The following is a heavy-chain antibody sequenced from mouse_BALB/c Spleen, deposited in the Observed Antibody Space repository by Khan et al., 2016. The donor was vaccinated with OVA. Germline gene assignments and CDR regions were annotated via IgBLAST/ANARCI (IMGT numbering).Heavy chain of an antibody. D-gene: IGHD1-3*01. CDR1: GFNIKDYY. CDR2: IDPENGDT. Sequence: VQLQQSGAEFVRSGASVKLSCTTSGFNIKDYYMHWVKQRPKRGLEWIGWIDPENGDTEFAPKFQGQATMTADTSSNTAYLHLSSLTSEDTAVYSCNATKLSLWFPSWGQGTLVTGAA. J-gene: IGHJ3*01. V-gene: IGHV14-4*02. CDR3: NATKLSLWFPS.